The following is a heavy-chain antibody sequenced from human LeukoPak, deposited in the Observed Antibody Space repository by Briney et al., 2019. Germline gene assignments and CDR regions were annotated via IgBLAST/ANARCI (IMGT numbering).Heavy chain of an antibody. V-gene: IGHV3-30*02. J-gene: IGHJ4*02. CDR3: AKDLVEMATIPYYFDY. CDR1: GFTFSSYG. Sequence: GGSLRLSCAASGFTFSSYGMHWVRQAPGKGLEWVAFIRYDGSNKYYADSVKGRFTISRDNSKNTLYLQMNSLRAEDTAVCYCAKDLVEMATIPYYFDYWGQGTLVTVSS. D-gene: IGHD5-24*01. CDR2: IRYDGSNK.